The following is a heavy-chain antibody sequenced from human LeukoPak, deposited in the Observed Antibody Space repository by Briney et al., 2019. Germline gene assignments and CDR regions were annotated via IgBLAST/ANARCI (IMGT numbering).Heavy chain of an antibody. J-gene: IGHJ4*02. Sequence: ASVKVSCQASGYIFTDYYIHWMRQAPGQGLEWLGWINPNRATTNYAQKFQGRVTMTRDTSTTTAYLELTGLRPDDTALYYCARRFCTNGACYEVFDYWGQGTLVSVSS. CDR2: INPNRATT. CDR1: GYIFTDYY. V-gene: IGHV1-2*02. CDR3: ARRFCTNGACYEVFDY. D-gene: IGHD2-8*01.